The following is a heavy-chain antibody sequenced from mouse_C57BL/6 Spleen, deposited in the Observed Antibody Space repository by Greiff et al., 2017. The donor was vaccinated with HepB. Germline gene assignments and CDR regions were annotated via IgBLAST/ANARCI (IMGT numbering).Heavy chain of an antibody. J-gene: IGHJ2*01. Sequence: QVQLQQSGAELVRPGASVTLSCKASGYTFTDYEMHWVKQTPVHGLEWIGAIDPETGGTAYNQKFKGKAILTADKSSSTAYMELRSLTSEDSAVYYCTRYDYHFDYWGQGTTLTVSS. CDR1: GYTFTDYE. CDR3: TRYDYHFDY. D-gene: IGHD2-4*01. V-gene: IGHV1-15*01. CDR2: IDPETGGT.